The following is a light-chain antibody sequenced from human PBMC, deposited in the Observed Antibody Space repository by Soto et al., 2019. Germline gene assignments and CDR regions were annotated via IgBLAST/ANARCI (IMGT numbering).Light chain of an antibody. CDR2: KAS. CDR1: QSISSW. J-gene: IGKJ1*01. V-gene: IGKV1-5*03. Sequence: DIPMTQSPSTLSASVGDRVTITCRASQSISSWLGWYQQKPGKAPKLLIYKASNLESGVPSRFSGIGSGTEFTLTISSLQPDDFATYHCQQYNSYSRTFGQGTKVEIK. CDR3: QQYNSYSRT.